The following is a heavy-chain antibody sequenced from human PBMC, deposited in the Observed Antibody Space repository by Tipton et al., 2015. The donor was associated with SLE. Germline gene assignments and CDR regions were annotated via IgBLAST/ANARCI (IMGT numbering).Heavy chain of an antibody. CDR1: GGSISSSY. J-gene: IGHJ3*02. CDR3: ARELDTFDI. CDR2: IYHSGST. V-gene: IGHV4-59*12. Sequence: TLSLTCSVSGGSISSSYWSWIRQPPGKGLEWIGYIYHSGSTNFNPSLKSRVTTSVDTSKNQFSLKLNSVTAADTAVYYCARELDTFDIWGQGTMVTVSS.